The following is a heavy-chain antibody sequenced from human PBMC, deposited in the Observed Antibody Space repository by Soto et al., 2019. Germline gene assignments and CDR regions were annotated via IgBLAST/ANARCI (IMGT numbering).Heavy chain of an antibody. Sequence: GASVKVSCKASGYTFTSYGISWVRQAPGQGLEWMGWISAYNGNTNYAQKLQGRVTMTTDTSTSTAYMELRSLRSDDTAVYYCATYIVVKQYYYYYYGMDVWGQGTTVTVS. V-gene: IGHV1-18*01. CDR1: GYTFTSYG. CDR2: ISAYNGNT. CDR3: ATYIVVKQYYYYYYGMDV. D-gene: IGHD3-22*01. J-gene: IGHJ6*02.